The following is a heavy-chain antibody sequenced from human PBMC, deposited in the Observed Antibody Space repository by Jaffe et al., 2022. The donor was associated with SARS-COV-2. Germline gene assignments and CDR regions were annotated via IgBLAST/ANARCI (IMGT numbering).Heavy chain of an antibody. CDR2: ISGRSSTI. Sequence: EVQLVESGGGLLQPGGSLRLSCAASGFTFSSYSMNWVRQAPGKGLEWVSYISGRSSTIYYADSVKGRFTISRDNAKNSLYLQMNSLRVEDTAAYYCARSYYDILSGSHYYYYMDVWGKGTTVTVSS. V-gene: IGHV3-48*01. D-gene: IGHD3-9*01. CDR3: ARSYYDILSGSHYYYYMDV. CDR1: GFTFSSYS. J-gene: IGHJ6*03.